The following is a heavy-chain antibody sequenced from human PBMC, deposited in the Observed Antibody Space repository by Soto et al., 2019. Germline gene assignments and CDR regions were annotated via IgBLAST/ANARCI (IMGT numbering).Heavy chain of an antibody. Sequence: QEQLVQSGPEVKKPGASVKVSCESSGYTFIGFSLHWVRQAPGQGLEWMGWINPKNGDTYYAQKFQGRVKMTRDTSINTVYMELNSLKSDDTAVYYCSKGRWTVGHCSGGSCYDGMDVWGQGTTVTVSS. CDR3: SKGRWTVGHCSGGSCYDGMDV. CDR1: GYTFIGFS. J-gene: IGHJ6*02. CDR2: INPKNGDT. V-gene: IGHV1-2*02. D-gene: IGHD2-15*01.